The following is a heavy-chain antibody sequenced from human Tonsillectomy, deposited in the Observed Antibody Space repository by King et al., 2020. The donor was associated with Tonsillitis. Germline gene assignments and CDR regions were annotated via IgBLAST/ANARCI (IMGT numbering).Heavy chain of an antibody. V-gene: IGHV3-9*01. CDR2: ISWNSGSI. Sequence: VQLVESGRGLVQPGRSLRLSCAASGFTFDDYAMHWVRQAPGKGLEWVSGISWNSGSIGYADSVKGRFTISRDNAKNSLYLQMNSLRAEDTALYYCAKDINYYDSSGYFHWGQGTLVTVSS. CDR3: AKDINYYDSSGYFH. J-gene: IGHJ4*02. CDR1: GFTFDDYA. D-gene: IGHD3-22*01.